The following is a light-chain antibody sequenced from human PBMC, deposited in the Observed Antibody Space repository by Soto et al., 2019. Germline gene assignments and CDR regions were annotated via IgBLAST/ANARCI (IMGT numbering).Light chain of an antibody. V-gene: IGLV2-23*01. CDR3: CSYAGSSTYV. Sequence: QSVLTQPASVSGSPGQSITISCTGTSSDVGSYNLVSWYQQHPGKAPKLMIYEGSKRPSGVSNRFSGSKSGNTASLTISGLQAEDEADYYCCSYAGSSTYVFGTVTNVT. J-gene: IGLJ1*01. CDR1: SSDVGSYNL. CDR2: EGS.